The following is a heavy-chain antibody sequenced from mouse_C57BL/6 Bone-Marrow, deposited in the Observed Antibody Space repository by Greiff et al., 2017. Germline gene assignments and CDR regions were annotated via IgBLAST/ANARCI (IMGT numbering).Heavy chain of an antibody. Sequence: EVKLVESGGGLVQPGGSLKLSCAASGFTFSDYYMYWVRQTPEKRLEWVAYISNGGGSTYYPDTVKGRFTISRDNAKNTLYLQMSRLKSEDTAMYYCARLTTGAYWGQGTLVTVSA. CDR2: ISNGGGST. CDR3: ARLTTGAY. CDR1: GFTFSDYY. V-gene: IGHV5-12*01. J-gene: IGHJ3*01. D-gene: IGHD1-1*01.